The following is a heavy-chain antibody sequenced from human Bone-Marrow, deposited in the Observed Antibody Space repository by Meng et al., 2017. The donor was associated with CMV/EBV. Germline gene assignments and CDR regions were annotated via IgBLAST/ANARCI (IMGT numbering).Heavy chain of an antibody. J-gene: IGHJ3*02. CDR1: GFTFSTYE. Sequence: GESLKISCVASGFTFSTYEMNWVRQAPGKGLEWVSYISTSGSTIYHADSVKGRFTISRDNAKNSLYLQMNSLRAEDTAVYYCARDLCPGLLSTSCDAFDIWGQGTMVTVSS. CDR2: ISTSGSTI. CDR3: ARDLCPGLLSTSCDAFDI. V-gene: IGHV3-48*03. D-gene: IGHD2-2*01.